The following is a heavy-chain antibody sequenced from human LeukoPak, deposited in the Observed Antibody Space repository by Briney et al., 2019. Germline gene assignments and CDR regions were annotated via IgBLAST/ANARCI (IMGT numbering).Heavy chain of an antibody. CDR3: ARAPSEATGWFDP. V-gene: IGHV4-59*12. Sequence: PSETLSLTCTVSGGSISSYYWSWIRQPPGKGLEWIGYIYYSGSTNYNPSLKSRVTISVDRSKNQFSLKLSSVTAADTAVYYCARAPSEATGWFDPWGQGTLVTVSS. CDR1: GGSISSYY. D-gene: IGHD1-14*01. CDR2: IYYSGST. J-gene: IGHJ5*02.